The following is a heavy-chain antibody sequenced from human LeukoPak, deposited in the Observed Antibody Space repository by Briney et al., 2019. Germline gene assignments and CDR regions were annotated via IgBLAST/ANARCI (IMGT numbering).Heavy chain of an antibody. D-gene: IGHD6-13*01. Sequence: GGSLRLSCAASGFTFSSYALSWVHQAPGKGLEWVSTIGSGGSTYYADSVKGRFTISRDNSKNTLYLQMNSLRAEDTAIYFCARDQSWSFDFWGQGILVTVSS. J-gene: IGHJ4*02. V-gene: IGHV3-23*01. CDR2: IGSGGST. CDR1: GFTFSSYA. CDR3: ARDQSWSFDF.